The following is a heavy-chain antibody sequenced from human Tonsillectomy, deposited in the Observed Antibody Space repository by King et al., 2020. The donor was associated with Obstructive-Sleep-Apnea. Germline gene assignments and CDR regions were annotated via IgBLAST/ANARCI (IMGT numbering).Heavy chain of an antibody. D-gene: IGHD6-13*01. J-gene: IGHJ4*02. V-gene: IGHV4-39*07. CDR1: GGAISSSRYY. CDR2: IYYRGST. CDR3: ARALYSSSWYFDY. Sequence: QLQESGPGMVKPSETLSLTCTVSGGAISSSRYYWGGIRQPPVRWLEWIGSIYYRGSTYYNPSLKSRVTISVETSKNQFSLKLSSVTAADTAVYYCARALYSSSWYFDYWGQGTLVTVSS.